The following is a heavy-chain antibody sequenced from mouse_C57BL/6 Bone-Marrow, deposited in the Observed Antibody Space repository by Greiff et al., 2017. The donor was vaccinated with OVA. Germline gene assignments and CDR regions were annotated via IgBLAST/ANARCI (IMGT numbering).Heavy chain of an antibody. Sequence: QVQLKESGAELMKPGASVKLSCKATGYTFTGYWIEWVKQRPGHGLEWIGEILPGSGSTNYNEKFKGKATFTADTSSNTAYMQLSSLTTEDSAIYYCARRSMVTTRERDYYAMDYWGQGTSVTVSS. CDR1: GYTFTGYW. J-gene: IGHJ4*01. CDR3: ARRSMVTTRERDYYAMDY. CDR2: ILPGSGST. D-gene: IGHD2-2*01. V-gene: IGHV1-9*01.